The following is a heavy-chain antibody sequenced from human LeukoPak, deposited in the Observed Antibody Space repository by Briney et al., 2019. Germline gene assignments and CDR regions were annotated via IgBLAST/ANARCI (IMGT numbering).Heavy chain of an antibody. CDR2: IYPADSDT. D-gene: IGHD2/OR15-2a*01. CDR1: EYSFTTYW. Sequence: GESLKISCQGAEYSFTTYWIAWVRQMPGKGLEWMGIIYPADSDTRYSPSFQGQVTISADKSISTAYLQWSSLKASDTAMYYCARQGSGWFYVDYWGQGTLVTVSS. CDR3: ARQGSGWFYVDY. J-gene: IGHJ4*02. V-gene: IGHV5-51*01.